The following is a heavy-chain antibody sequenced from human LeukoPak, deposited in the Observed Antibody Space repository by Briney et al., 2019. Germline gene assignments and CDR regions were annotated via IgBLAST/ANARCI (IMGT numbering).Heavy chain of an antibody. CDR2: ISGSGGST. CDR1: GFTFSSYA. J-gene: IGHJ6*02. Sequence: GGSLRLSCAASGFTFSSYAMSWVRQAPGKGLEWVSAISGSGGSTYYADSVKGRFTISRDNAKNTLYLQMNSLRAEDTAVYYCARDAKDAYYDFWSGPKYGMDVWGQGTTVTVSS. V-gene: IGHV3-23*01. D-gene: IGHD3-3*01. CDR3: ARDAKDAYYDFWSGPKYGMDV.